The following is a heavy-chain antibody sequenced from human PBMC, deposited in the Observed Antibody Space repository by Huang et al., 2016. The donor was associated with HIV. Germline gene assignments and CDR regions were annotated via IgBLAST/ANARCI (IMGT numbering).Heavy chain of an antibody. CDR1: GYPFTNYV. D-gene: IGHD1-1*01. CDR3: ARGGGTLDS. V-gene: IGHV7-4-1*02. J-gene: IGHJ4*02. Sequence: QVQLVQSGSELKMPGASGMVSCKASGYPFTNYVINWVGQAHAQGLEGMGRINTNNGNPTYAQGFTGRFVCALDTSVSTTDLQISSLKAEDTAVYYCARGGGTLDSWGQGTLVTVSS. CDR2: INTNNGNP.